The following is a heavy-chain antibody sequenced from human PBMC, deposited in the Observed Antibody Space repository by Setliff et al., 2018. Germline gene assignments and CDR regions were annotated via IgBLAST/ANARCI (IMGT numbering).Heavy chain of an antibody. J-gene: IGHJ4*02. CDR3: AYDSSGYYPGY. V-gene: IGHV1-18*01. Sequence: ASVKVSCKASGYTFSSYGITWVRQAPGQGLEWMGWISTYNDNTYYAQNLEDRVTMTTDTSTSTAYMEVRSLRSDDTAVYTCAYDSSGYYPGYWGQGTLVTVSS. D-gene: IGHD3-22*01. CDR2: ISTYNDNT. CDR1: GYTFSSYG.